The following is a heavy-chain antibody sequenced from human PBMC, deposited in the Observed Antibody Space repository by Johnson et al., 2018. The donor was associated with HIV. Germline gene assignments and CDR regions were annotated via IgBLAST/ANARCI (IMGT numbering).Heavy chain of an antibody. CDR1: GFTFSDYY. CDR3: ARLVSSSFTHAFEI. CDR2: ITGSGTVV. Sequence: VQLVESVGGLVKPGGSLRLSCAASGFTFSDYYMSWIRQAPGKGLEWVSYITGSGTVVYYADSVKGRVTISRDNAKNSLYLQLNSLRAEDTALYYCARLVSSSFTHAFEIWDQGTMVTVSS. D-gene: IGHD3-22*01. J-gene: IGHJ3*02. V-gene: IGHV3-11*01.